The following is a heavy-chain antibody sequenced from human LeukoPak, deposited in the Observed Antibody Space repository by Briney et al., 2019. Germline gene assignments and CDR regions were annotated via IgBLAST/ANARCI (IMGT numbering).Heavy chain of an antibody. V-gene: IGHV1-2*02. D-gene: IGHD3-22*01. CDR2: INPDSGGT. CDR1: GYTFTGYF. CDR3: ARGRGSWYDSSGSPYIRFDY. Sequence: ASVKVSCKASGYTFTGYFIHWVRQAPGQGLEWMGWINPDSGGTNYAQRFQGRVTMTRDTSISSAYMEPSRLRFDDSAMYYCARGRGSWYDSSGSPYIRFDYWGQGTLVTVSS. J-gene: IGHJ4*02.